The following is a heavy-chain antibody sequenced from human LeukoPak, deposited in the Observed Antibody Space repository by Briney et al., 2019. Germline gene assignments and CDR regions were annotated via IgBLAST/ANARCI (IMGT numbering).Heavy chain of an antibody. V-gene: IGHV3-30*03. D-gene: IGHD6-13*01. Sequence: GGSLRLSCAASGFTFSSYGMHWVRQAPGKGLEWVAVISYDGSNKYYADSVKGRSTISRDNSKNTLYLQMNSLRAEDTAVYYCARAEGGYSSIRGYFQHWGQGTLVTVSS. CDR1: GFTFSSYG. CDR2: ISYDGSNK. J-gene: IGHJ1*01. CDR3: ARAEGGYSSIRGYFQH.